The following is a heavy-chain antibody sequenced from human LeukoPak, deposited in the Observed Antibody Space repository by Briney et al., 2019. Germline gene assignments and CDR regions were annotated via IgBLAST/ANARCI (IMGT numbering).Heavy chain of an antibody. Sequence: AGGSLRLSCAASGFTFSSYWMHWVRQAPGKGLVWVSRINIDGSTTNYADSVKGRFTISRDNAKNTLYLQMNSLRAEDTAVYYCASHSSGWYGSDYWGQGTLVTVSS. CDR2: INIDGSTT. D-gene: IGHD6-19*01. CDR1: GFTFSSYW. J-gene: IGHJ4*02. V-gene: IGHV3-74*01. CDR3: ASHSSGWYGSDY.